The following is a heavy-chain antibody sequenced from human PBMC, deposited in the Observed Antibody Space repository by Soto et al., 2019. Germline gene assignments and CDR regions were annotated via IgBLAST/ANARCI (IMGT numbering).Heavy chain of an antibody. CDR1: GGSVSGGDYA. Sequence: QMQLQGSGPGLVKPSETLSLTCVVSGGSVSGGDYAWGWIRQPPGKGLEWIGYSRNVNYNPSLRSRVTISVDEAKNQFSLKLRSVTAADTAVYCCGRDNWGSIDYWGQGIQVTVSS. V-gene: IGHV4-61*08. CDR3: GRDNWGSIDY. CDR2: YSRNV. J-gene: IGHJ4*02. D-gene: IGHD7-27*01.